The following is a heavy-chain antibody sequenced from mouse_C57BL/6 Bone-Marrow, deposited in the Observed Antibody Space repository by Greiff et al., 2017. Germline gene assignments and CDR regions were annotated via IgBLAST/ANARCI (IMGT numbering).Heavy chain of an antibody. D-gene: IGHD2-5*01. V-gene: IGHV14-4*01. J-gene: IGHJ2*01. CDR1: GFNITDAY. CDR3: TTGYYSNYVLFDY. Sequence: DVKLVEPGAELVRPGASVKLSCTASGFNITDAYMHWVKQRPEQGLEWIGWIDPENGDTESASKFQGKATITADTSSNTAYLQLSSLTSEDTAVYYCTTGYYSNYVLFDYWGQGTTLTVSS. CDR2: IDPENGDT.